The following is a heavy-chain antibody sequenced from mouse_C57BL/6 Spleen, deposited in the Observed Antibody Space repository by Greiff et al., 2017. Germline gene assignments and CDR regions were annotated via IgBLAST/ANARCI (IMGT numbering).Heavy chain of an antibody. J-gene: IGHJ4*01. CDR1: GFNIKDYY. V-gene: IGHV14-2*01. Sequence: EVKLMESGAELVKPGASVKLSCTASGFNIKDYYMHWVKQRPEQGLEWIGRIDPEDGETKYAPKVQGKATITADTSSNTAYLQLSSLTSEDAAVYYGAGDDGNFRAMDYWGQGTSVTVSS. D-gene: IGHD2-1*01. CDR2: IDPEDGET. CDR3: AGDDGNFRAMDY.